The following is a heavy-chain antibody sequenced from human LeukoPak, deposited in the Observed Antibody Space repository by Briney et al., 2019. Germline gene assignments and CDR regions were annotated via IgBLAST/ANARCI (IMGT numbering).Heavy chain of an antibody. CDR2: INHSGST. V-gene: IGHV4-34*01. CDR1: GGSFSGYY. J-gene: IGHJ4*02. Sequence: SETLSLTCAVYGGSFSGYYWSWIRQPPGKGLEWTGEINHSGSTNYNPSLKSRVTISVDTSKNQFSLKLSSVTAADTAVYYCARAWYLPFDYWGQGTLVTVSS. CDR3: ARAWYLPFDY. D-gene: IGHD4-23*01.